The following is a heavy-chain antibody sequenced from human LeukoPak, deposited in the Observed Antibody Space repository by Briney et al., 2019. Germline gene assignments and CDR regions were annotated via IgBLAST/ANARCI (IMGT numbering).Heavy chain of an antibody. Sequence: SETLSLTCTVSGGSISSYYWSWIRQPPGKGLEWIGYIYYSGSTNYNPSLKSRVTISVDTSKNQFSLKLSSVAAADTAVYYCARAEYSNYETFDYWGQGTLVTVSS. CDR2: IYYSGST. V-gene: IGHV4-59*01. CDR1: GGSISSYY. CDR3: ARAEYSNYETFDY. J-gene: IGHJ4*02. D-gene: IGHD4-11*01.